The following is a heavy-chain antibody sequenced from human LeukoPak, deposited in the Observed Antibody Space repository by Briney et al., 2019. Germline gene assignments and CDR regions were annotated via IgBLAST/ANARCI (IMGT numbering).Heavy chain of an antibody. D-gene: IGHD1-1*01. CDR3: ARPPGMTAAFDI. CDR1: GFTFSNYG. Sequence: GGSLRLSCVASGFTFSNYGMNWVRQVPGKGLEWISYSTSSGNTVYYADSVKGRFTTSRDNAKNSLYLQMNSLRVEDTAVYYCARPPGMTAAFDIWGRGTMVTVSS. J-gene: IGHJ3*02. V-gene: IGHV3-48*03. CDR2: STSSGNTV.